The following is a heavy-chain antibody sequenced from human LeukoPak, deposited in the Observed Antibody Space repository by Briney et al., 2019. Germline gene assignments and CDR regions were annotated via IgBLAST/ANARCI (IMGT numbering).Heavy chain of an antibody. CDR3: ARDLGEDTTMIFFDF. CDR2: ISAYNGKR. CDR1: GYTFTDFG. V-gene: IGHV1-18*01. D-gene: IGHD5-18*01. J-gene: IGHJ4*02. Sequence: ASVKVSCKASGYTFTDFGISLVRQAAGQGLEWMGWISAYNGKRKYAQNVQDRVTMTTDTSTSTAYMELRSLRSDDTAVYYCARDLGEDTTMIFFDFWGQGTLVTVSS.